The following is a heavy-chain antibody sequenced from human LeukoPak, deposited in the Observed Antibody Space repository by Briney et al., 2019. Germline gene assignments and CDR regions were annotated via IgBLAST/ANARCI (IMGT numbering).Heavy chain of an antibody. CDR2: IYYSGST. CDR1: GGSISSGDYY. CDR3: ARAPDYYDSSGLPDY. J-gene: IGHJ4*02. V-gene: IGHV4-30-4*01. Sequence: SETLSLTCTVSGGSISSGDYYWSWIRQPPGKGLEWIGYIYYSGSTYNNPSLKSRVTISVDTSKNQFSLKLSSVTAADTAVYYCARAPDYYDSSGLPDYWGQGTLVTVSS. D-gene: IGHD3-22*01.